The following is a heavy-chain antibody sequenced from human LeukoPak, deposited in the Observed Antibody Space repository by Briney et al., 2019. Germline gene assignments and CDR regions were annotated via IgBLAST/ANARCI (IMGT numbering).Heavy chain of an antibody. Sequence: SETLSLTCAVYGGSFSGYYWSWIRQPPGKGLEWIGEINHSGSTNYNPSLKSRVTISVDRSKNQFSLKLSSVTAADTAVYYCARDSRYSGSYRASIDAFDIWGQGTMVTVSS. CDR2: INHSGST. CDR3: ARDSRYSGSYRASIDAFDI. V-gene: IGHV4-34*01. D-gene: IGHD1-26*01. CDR1: GGSFSGYY. J-gene: IGHJ3*02.